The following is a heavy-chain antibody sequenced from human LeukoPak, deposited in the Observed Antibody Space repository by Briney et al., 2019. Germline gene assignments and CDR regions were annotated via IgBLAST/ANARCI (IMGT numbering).Heavy chain of an antibody. CDR1: GFTFSSYA. D-gene: IGHD7-27*01. J-gene: IGHJ3*01. Sequence: TGGSLRLSCAASGFTFSSYAMSWVRQAPGTGLEWVSTISGSGGSTYYADSVKGRFTISRDNSKNTLYLQMNSLGAEDTAVYYCAKSKENWEVDAFDFWGQGTMVTVSS. CDR2: ISGSGGST. V-gene: IGHV3-23*01. CDR3: AKSKENWEVDAFDF.